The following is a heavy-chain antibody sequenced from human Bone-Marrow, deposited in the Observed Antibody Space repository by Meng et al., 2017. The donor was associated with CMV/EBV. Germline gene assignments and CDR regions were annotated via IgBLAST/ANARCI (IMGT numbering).Heavy chain of an antibody. J-gene: IGHJ6*02. CDR2: IIPILGIA. Sequence: SVKDSCNAPGGYVSRSTISWVRHAPGQGLEWMGRIIPILGIANYAQKFQGRVTITADKSTSTAYMELSSLRSEDTAVYYCARDLKVVVPAPMGRRTYYYYTMDVWGQGTTVTVSS. V-gene: IGHV1-69*04. CDR3: ARDLKVVVPAPMGRRTYYYYTMDV. CDR1: GGYVSRST. D-gene: IGHD2-2*01.